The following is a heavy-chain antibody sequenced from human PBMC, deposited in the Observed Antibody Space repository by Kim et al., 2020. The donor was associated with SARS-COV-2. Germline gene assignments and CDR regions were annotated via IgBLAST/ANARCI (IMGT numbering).Heavy chain of an antibody. CDR2: ISYDASDK. D-gene: IGHD5-12*01. CDR1: GFSFRSYG. V-gene: IGHV3-33*01. CDR3: ARGPVDPKDGWYFDL. J-gene: IGHJ2*01. Sequence: GVSLRLSCAASGFSFRSYGMHWVRQAPGKGLEWVAYISYDASDKFYADSVKGRFTVSRDNSNNTLYLQLTNLGGRDTAVFYCARGPVDPKDGWYFDLWGRGSLVTVSS.